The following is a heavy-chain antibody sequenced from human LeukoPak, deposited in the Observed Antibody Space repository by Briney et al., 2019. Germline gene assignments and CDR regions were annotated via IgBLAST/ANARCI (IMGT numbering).Heavy chain of an antibody. CDR3: ASPISGWYLRPHHFES. J-gene: IGHJ4*02. CDR1: GFTFSNYW. V-gene: IGHV3-7*03. CDR2: IKGDGSSI. D-gene: IGHD6-19*01. Sequence: PGGSLRLSCAASGFTFSNYWMTWVRQAPGKGLEWVANIKGDGSSIYYVDSVKGRFTISRDNAKNSLYPQMNSLRADDTAVYYCASPISGWYLRPHHFESWGQGTLVTVSS.